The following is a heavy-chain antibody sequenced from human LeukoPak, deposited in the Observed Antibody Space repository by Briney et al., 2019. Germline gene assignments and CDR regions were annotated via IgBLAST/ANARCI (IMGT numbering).Heavy chain of an antibody. V-gene: IGHV3-30*02. D-gene: IGHD3-9*01. CDR2: IRYDGSNK. CDR3: AKDGYFDWLSNGSFDY. J-gene: IGHJ4*02. CDR1: GFTFSSYG. Sequence: PGGSLRLSCAASGFTFSSYGMHWVRQAPGKGLEWVAFIRYDGSNKYYADSVKGRFTISRDNSKNTLYLQMNSLRAEDTAVYYCAKDGYFDWLSNGSFDYWGQGTLATVSS.